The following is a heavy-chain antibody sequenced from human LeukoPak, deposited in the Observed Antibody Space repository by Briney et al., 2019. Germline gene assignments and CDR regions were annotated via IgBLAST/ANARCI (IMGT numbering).Heavy chain of an antibody. CDR3: ARDGGDYYDSSGYR. J-gene: IGHJ4*02. Sequence: GGSLRLSCAASGFTFSSYEMNWVRQAPGKGLEWVSYISSSGSTIYYADSVKGRFTISRDNAKNSLYLQMNSLRAEDTAVYYCARDGGDYYDSSGYRWGQGTLVTVSS. D-gene: IGHD3-22*01. V-gene: IGHV3-48*03. CDR2: ISSSGSTI. CDR1: GFTFSSYE.